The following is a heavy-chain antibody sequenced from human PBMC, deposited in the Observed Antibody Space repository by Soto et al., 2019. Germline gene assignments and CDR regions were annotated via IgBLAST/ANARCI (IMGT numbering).Heavy chain of an antibody. CDR2: IYHSGST. J-gene: IGHJ6*02. V-gene: IGHV4-4*02. Sequence: PSETLSLTCAVSGGSISSSNWWSWVRQPPGKGLEWIGEIYHSGSTNYNPSLKSRVTISVDKSKNQFSLKLSSVTAADTAVYYCARGGRRDDYYYGMDVWGQGTTVTVSS. CDR1: GGSISSSNW. CDR3: ARGGRRDDYYYGMDV.